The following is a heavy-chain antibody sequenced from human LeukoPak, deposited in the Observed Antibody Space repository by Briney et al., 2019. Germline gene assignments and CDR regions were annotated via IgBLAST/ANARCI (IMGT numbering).Heavy chain of an antibody. V-gene: IGHV1-46*01. J-gene: IGHJ4*02. CDR1: GYTFTGYY. Sequence: ASVKVSCKASGYTFTGYYMHWVRQAPGQGLEWMGIINPSGGSTNNAQKFQGRVTLTTDTSTNTVNMELSSLRSEDTAVYYCARGYSSNFLDYWGPGTLVTVSS. CDR2: INPSGGST. CDR3: ARGYSSNFLDY. D-gene: IGHD6-13*01.